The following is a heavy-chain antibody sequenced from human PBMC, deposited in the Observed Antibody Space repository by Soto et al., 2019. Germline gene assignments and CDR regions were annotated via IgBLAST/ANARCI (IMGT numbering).Heavy chain of an antibody. V-gene: IGHV1-2*02. CDR1: GYTFTGYY. D-gene: IGHD3-3*01. CDR2: INPNSGGT. CDR3: ARVTHDFWSGPFNWFDP. J-gene: IGHJ5*02. Sequence: QVQLVQSGAEVKKPGASVKVSCKASGYTFTGYYMHWVRQAPGQGLEWMGWINPNSGGTNYAQKFQGRVTMTRDTSISTAYMELSRLRSDDTAVYYCARVTHDFWSGPFNWFDPWGQGTLVTVSS.